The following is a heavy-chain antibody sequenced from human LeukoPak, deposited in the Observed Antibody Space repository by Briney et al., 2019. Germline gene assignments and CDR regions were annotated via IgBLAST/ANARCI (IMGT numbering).Heavy chain of an antibody. CDR1: GDSINSLDL. CDR2: MYLSGTT. V-gene: IGHV4-4*02. Sequence: PSGTLSLTCTVSGDSINSLDLWSWVRQPPGKGLEWIGEMYLSGTTHSNPSVKSRVTISIDKSKNQFFLNLSSVTAADTAVYYCTGLVGRYSSGLYYYYFDYWGQGTLVTVSS. J-gene: IGHJ4*02. CDR3: TGLVGRYSSGLYYYYFDY. D-gene: IGHD3-22*01.